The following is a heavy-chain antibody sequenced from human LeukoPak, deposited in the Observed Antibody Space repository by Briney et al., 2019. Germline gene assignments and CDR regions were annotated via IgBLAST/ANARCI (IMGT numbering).Heavy chain of an antibody. CDR2: IYYSGST. Sequence: SETLSLTCTVSGGSISSYYWSWIRQPPGNGLEWIGYIYYSGSTNYNPSLKSRVTISVDTSKNQFSLKLSSVTAADTAVYYCARYPGGKRGYSYGHYYYYGMDVWGQGTTVTVSS. J-gene: IGHJ6*02. CDR1: GGSISSYY. D-gene: IGHD5-18*01. CDR3: ARYPGGKRGYSYGHYYYYGMDV. V-gene: IGHV4-59*08.